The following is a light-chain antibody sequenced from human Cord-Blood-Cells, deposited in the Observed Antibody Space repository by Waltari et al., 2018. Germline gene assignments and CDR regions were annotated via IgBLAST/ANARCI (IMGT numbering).Light chain of an antibody. CDR1: QSVLYSSNNKNY. V-gene: IGKV4-1*01. CDR2: WAS. CDR3: QQYPWT. Sequence: DLVMTQSPDSLAVSLGERATINCKSSQSVLYSSNNKNYLAWYPQKPGQPPKLLIYWASTRESGVPDRFSGSGSGTDFTLTISSLQAEDVAVYYCQQYPWTFGQGTKVEIK. J-gene: IGKJ1*01.